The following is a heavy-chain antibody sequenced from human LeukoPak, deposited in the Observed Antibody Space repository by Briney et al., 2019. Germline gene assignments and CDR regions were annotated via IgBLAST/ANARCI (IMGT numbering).Heavy chain of an antibody. Sequence: GGSLRLSCAASGFTVSSNYMSWVRQAPGKGLEWVSVIYSGGSTYYADSVKGRFTISRDNSKNTLYLQMHSLRAEDTAVYYCAKILTTVTSYYYGMDVWGQGTTVTVSS. D-gene: IGHD4-11*01. CDR3: AKILTTVTSYYYGMDV. CDR1: GFTVSSNY. CDR2: IYSGGST. J-gene: IGHJ6*02. V-gene: IGHV3-53*01.